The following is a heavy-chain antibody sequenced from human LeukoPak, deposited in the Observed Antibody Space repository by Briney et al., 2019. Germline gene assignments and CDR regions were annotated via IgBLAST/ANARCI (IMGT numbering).Heavy chain of an antibody. CDR3: ARDRSGSYFW. J-gene: IGHJ4*02. D-gene: IGHD1-26*01. V-gene: IGHV3-23*01. Sequence: GGSLRLSCAASGFTFSSYAMSWVRQAPGKGLEWVSAISGSGGSTYYADPVKGRFTISRDNSKNTLYLQMNSLRAEDTAVYYCARDRSGSYFWWGQGTLVTVSS. CDR1: GFTFSSYA. CDR2: ISGSGGST.